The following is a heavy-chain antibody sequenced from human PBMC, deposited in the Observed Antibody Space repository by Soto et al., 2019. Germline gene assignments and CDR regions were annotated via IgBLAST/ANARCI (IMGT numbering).Heavy chain of an antibody. J-gene: IGHJ4*02. CDR2: IYYSGST. CDR3: ARLGGSYAVPHFDY. D-gene: IGHD1-26*01. CDR1: GGSISSGGYY. Sequence: SETLSLTCAVSGGSISSGGYYWSWIRQPPGKGLEWIGYIYYSGSTNYNPSLKSRVTISVDTSKNQFSLKSSSVTAADTAVYYCARLGGSYAVPHFDYWGQGTLVTVSS. V-gene: IGHV4-61*08.